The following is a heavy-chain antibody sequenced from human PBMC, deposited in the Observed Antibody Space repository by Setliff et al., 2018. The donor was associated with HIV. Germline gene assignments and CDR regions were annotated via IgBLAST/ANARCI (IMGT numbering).Heavy chain of an antibody. V-gene: IGHV1-69*13. Sequence: SVMVSCKASGGTFSSYAISWVRQAPGQGLEWMGGIIPIFGTANYAQKFQGRVTITADESTSTAYMELSSLRSEDTAVYYCALPVLGGYSYGYFDYWGRGALVTVSS. CDR3: ALPVLGGYSYGYFDY. D-gene: IGHD5-18*01. CDR1: GGTFSSYA. J-gene: IGHJ4*02. CDR2: IIPIFGTA.